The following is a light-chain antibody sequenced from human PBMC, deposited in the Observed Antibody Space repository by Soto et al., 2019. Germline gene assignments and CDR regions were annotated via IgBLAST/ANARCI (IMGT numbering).Light chain of an antibody. CDR1: QSVSTY. CDR3: QQYGRT. Sequence: EIVLTQSPGTLSLSPGERATLSCRASQSVSTYLAWYQQQPGQAPRPLIYGASSRATGIPDRFSGSGSGTDFTLTISTLDPEDSAVYYCQQYGRTFGGGTKVDIK. CDR2: GAS. V-gene: IGKV3-20*01. J-gene: IGKJ4*01.